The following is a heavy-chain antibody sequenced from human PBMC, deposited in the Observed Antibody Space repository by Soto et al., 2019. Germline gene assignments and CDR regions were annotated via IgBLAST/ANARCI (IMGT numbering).Heavy chain of an antibody. CDR3: ASALWFGTNWFDP. V-gene: IGHV4-39*01. CDR2: IYYSGST. Sequence: QLQLQESGPGLVKPSETLSLTCTVSGGSISSSRYYWGWIRQPPGKGLEWIGSIYYSGSTYYNPSLKSRVTISVDTSKNQFSLKLSSVTAADTAVYYCASALWFGTNWFDPWGQGTLVTVSS. D-gene: IGHD3-10*01. CDR1: GGSISSSRYY. J-gene: IGHJ5*02.